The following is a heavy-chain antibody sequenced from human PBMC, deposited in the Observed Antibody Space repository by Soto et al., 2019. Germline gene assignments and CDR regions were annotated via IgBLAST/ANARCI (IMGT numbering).Heavy chain of an antibody. CDR3: VFPPELAAARGFFDY. Sequence: GGSLRLSCAASGFAFTNYAMSWVRQAPGKGQEWVSSMSGGGGSTYYADSVKGRFTISRDISKNTLYLQMNSLTAEDTAVSYYVFPPELAAARGFFDYSSRRAFVPVSS. CDR2: MSGGGGST. CDR1: GFAFTNYA. J-gene: IGHJ4*02. V-gene: IGHV3-23*01. D-gene: IGHD6-19*01.